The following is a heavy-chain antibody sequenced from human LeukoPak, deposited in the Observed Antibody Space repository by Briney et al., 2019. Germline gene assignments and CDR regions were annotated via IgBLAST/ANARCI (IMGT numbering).Heavy chain of an antibody. J-gene: IGHJ4*02. D-gene: IGHD6-13*01. CDR3: ARSPGDLAAAGLNY. Sequence: VQPGGSLRLSCAASGFTFSSYAMSWVRQPPGKGLEWVSAISGSAANTYYADSVRGRFTISRDNSKSTLFLQLNSLRAEDTAFYYCARSPGDLAAAGLNYWGQGTLVTVSS. CDR1: GFTFSSYA. CDR2: ISGSAANT. V-gene: IGHV3-23*01.